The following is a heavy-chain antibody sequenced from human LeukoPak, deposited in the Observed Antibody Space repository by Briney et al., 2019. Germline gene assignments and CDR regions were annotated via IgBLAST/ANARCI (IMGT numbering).Heavy chain of an antibody. Sequence: MGWINPNSGGTNYAQKFQGRVTMTRDTSISTAYMELSRLRSDDTAVYYCARQGYSGYDLLYWGQGTLVTVSS. CDR3: ARQGYSGYDLLY. D-gene: IGHD5-12*01. J-gene: IGHJ4*02. V-gene: IGHV1-2*02. CDR2: INPNSGGT.